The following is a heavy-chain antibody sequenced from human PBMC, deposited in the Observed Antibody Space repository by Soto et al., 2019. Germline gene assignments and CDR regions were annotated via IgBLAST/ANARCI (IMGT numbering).Heavy chain of an antibody. D-gene: IGHD3-10*01. Sequence: ASVKVSCKASGYTFTSYGISWVRQAPGQGLEWMGCIDPDDGKTNYAQKFQGRVTMTEDTSTDTAYMELSSLRSEDTAVYYCATDRRPGGDYYYYGMDVWGQGTTVTVSS. J-gene: IGHJ6*02. CDR3: ATDRRPGGDYYYYGMDV. V-gene: IGHV1-18*01. CDR2: IDPDDGKT. CDR1: GYTFTSYG.